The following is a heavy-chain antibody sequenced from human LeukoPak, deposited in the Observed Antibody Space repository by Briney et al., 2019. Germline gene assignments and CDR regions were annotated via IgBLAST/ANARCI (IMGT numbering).Heavy chain of an antibody. CDR3: ARLTDQSDIILTGNLDY. V-gene: IGHV5-10-1*01. CDR1: GYSFTSYW. CDR2: IDPSDSYT. J-gene: IGHJ4*02. D-gene: IGHD3-9*01. Sequence: GESLRISCKGSGYSFTSYWISWVRQMPGKGLEWMGRIDPSDSYTNYSPSFQGHVTISADKSISTAYLQWSSLKASDTAMYYCARLTDQSDIILTGNLDYWGQGTLVTVSS.